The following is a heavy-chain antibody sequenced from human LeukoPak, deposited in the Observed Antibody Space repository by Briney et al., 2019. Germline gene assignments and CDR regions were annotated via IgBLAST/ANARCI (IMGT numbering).Heavy chain of an antibody. Sequence: SETLSLTCTVSGASISDYYWSWIRQPPGQGLEWIGYVFDSGGANYNPSLKSRVTISVDTSKNQFSLKLSSVTAADTAVYYCARYGGGIGEDWFGPWGQGTLVTVSS. CDR1: GASISDYY. CDR3: ARYGGGIGEDWFGP. D-gene: IGHD2-15*01. V-gene: IGHV4-59*13. J-gene: IGHJ5*02. CDR2: VFDSGGA.